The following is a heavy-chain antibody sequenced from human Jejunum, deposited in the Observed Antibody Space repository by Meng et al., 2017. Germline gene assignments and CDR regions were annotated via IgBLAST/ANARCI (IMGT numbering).Heavy chain of an antibody. D-gene: IGHD6-13*01. J-gene: IGHJ5*02. Sequence: QLQLQESGPGLVKPSETLSLSCSASGGSISTNSYWWAWIRQPPGKGLEWIGTINYRGNTYYSPSLKSRVTISVDTSKNQFSLKLNSVTAADTALYYCARRGIATAVVLFDPWGQGTPVTVSS. V-gene: IGHV4-39*01. CDR3: ARRGIATAVVLFDP. CDR1: GGSISTNSYW. CDR2: INYRGNT.